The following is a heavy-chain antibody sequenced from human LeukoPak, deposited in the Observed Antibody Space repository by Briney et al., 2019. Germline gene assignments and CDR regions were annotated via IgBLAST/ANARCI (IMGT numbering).Heavy chain of an antibody. CDR3: TRLGGGSPNIAPVPGASKLNWFDP. J-gene: IGHJ5*02. Sequence: QPGGSLRLSCAASGFTFSGSTIHWVRQASGKGLEWVGHIRSKANSYATAYVASLKGRFTISRDDSKNTAYLQMNSLKTEDTAVYYCTRLGGGSPNIAPVPGASKLNWFDPWGQGTLVTVSS. V-gene: IGHV3-73*01. D-gene: IGHD2-2*01. CDR2: IRSKANSYAT. CDR1: GFTFSGST.